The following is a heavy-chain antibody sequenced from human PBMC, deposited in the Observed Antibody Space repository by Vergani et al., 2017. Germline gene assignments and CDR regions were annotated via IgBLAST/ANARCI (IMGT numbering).Heavy chain of an antibody. J-gene: IGHJ4*02. CDR1: GFTFSSYG. D-gene: IGHD6-13*01. CDR3: AKGWRIAAAGYYDY. CDR2: ISYDGSNK. Sequence: QVQLVESGGGVVQPGTSLRLSCAASGFTFSSYGMHWVRQAPGKGLEWVAVISYDGSNKYYADTVKGRFTISRDNSKNTLYLQMNSLRAEDTAVYYCAKGWRIAAAGYYDYWGQGTLVTVSS. V-gene: IGHV3-30*18.